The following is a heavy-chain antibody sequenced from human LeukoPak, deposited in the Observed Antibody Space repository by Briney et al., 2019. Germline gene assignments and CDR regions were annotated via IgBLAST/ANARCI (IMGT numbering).Heavy chain of an antibody. J-gene: IGHJ4*02. D-gene: IGHD3-9*01. Sequence: ASVKASCKASGYTFTSYGISWVRQAPGQGLEWMGWISAYNGNTNYAQKLQGRVTMTTDTSTSTAYMELRSLRSDDTAVYYCARDSWILTGYSVDYWGQGTLVTVSS. V-gene: IGHV1-18*04. CDR1: GYTFTSYG. CDR2: ISAYNGNT. CDR3: ARDSWILTGYSVDY.